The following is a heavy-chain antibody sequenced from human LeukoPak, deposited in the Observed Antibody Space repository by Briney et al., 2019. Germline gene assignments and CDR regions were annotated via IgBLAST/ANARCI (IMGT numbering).Heavy chain of an antibody. CDR2: IWYDGSNK. J-gene: IGHJ4*02. D-gene: IGHD3-10*01. Sequence: PGGSLRLSCAASGFTFSSYGMHWVRQAPGKGLEGVGVIWYDGSNKYYADSVKGRFTISRDNSKNTLYLQMNSLRAEDTAVYYCARTYYYGSGSPDYWGQGTLVTVSS. V-gene: IGHV3-33*01. CDR1: GFTFSSYG. CDR3: ARTYYYGSGSPDY.